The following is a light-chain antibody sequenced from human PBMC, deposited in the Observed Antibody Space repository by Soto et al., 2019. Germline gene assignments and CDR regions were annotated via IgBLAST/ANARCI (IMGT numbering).Light chain of an antibody. CDR2: VNSGGSH. CDR1: SGHSNYA. V-gene: IGLV4-69*01. J-gene: IGLJ7*01. Sequence: QLVLTQSPSASASLGASVKLTCTLSSGHSNYAIAWHQQQPEKGPRYLMKVNSGGSHIKGDGIPDRCSGSSSGAERYLFISSLQSEEEADYYCQTWGTGSAIVVFGGGTQLTVL. CDR3: QTWGTGSAIVV.